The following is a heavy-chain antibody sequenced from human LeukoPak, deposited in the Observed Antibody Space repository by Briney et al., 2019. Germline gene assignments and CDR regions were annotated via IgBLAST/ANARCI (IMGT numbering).Heavy chain of an antibody. Sequence: GSLRLSCAASGFTFSSYGMHWVRQAPGKGLEWVAVISYDGSNKYYADSVKGRFTISRDNSKNTLYLQMNSLRAEDTAVYYCATVRYIYALSEPDYWGQGTLVTVSS. CDR1: GFTFSSYG. V-gene: IGHV3-30*03. CDR3: ATVRYIYALSEPDY. J-gene: IGHJ4*02. CDR2: ISYDGSNK. D-gene: IGHD5-18*01.